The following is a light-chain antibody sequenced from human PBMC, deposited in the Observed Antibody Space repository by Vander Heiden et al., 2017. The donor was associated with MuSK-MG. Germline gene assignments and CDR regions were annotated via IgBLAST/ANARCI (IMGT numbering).Light chain of an antibody. J-gene: IGLJ2*01. CDR2: ANT. CDR1: SSSIGADSD. CDR3: QSDDDSRGIWI. V-gene: IGLV1-40*01. Sequence: QSVLTQPPSVSGAPGQRVTISCPGSSSSIGADSDVHWYKQPPGKAPQLLILANTNRPSGVPDRFTGSKSDTSAALAITGRQADDEADYYCQSDDDSRGIWIFGGGTKLTVL.